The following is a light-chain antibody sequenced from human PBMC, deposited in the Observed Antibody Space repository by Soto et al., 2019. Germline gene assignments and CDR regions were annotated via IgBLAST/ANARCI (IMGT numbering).Light chain of an antibody. CDR1: SSNIGSKS. V-gene: IGLV1-44*01. CDR2: SNN. CDR3: AAWDDSLNVLV. J-gene: IGLJ2*01. Sequence: QSVLTQPPSVSGTPGQRVTIYCSGSSSNIGSKSVSWYQHLPQTAPNLLIYSNNQRPSGVPDRFSGSKSGTSASLAISGLQSDDETQYYCAAWDDSLNVLVFGGGTKLTVL.